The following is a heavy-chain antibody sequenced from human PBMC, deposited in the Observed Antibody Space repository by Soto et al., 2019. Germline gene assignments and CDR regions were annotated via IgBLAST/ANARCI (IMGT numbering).Heavy chain of an antibody. CDR3: ARDSGSNPYYYYYMDV. D-gene: IGHD2-2*01. J-gene: IGHJ6*03. CDR2: IYYSGST. V-gene: IGHV4-31*03. Sequence: SETLSLTCTVSGGSISSGGYYWSWIRQHPGKGLEWIGYIYYSGSTYYNPSLKSRVTISVDTSKNQFSLKLSSVTAADTAVYYCARDSGSNPYYYYYMDVWGKGTTVTVSS. CDR1: GGSISSGGYY.